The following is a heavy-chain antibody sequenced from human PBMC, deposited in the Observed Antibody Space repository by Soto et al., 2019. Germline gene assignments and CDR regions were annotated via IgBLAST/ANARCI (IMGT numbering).Heavy chain of an antibody. CDR1: GFTFDEHS. Sequence: EVRLVESGGGFVQPGRSLRLSCTVSGFTFDEHSMHWVRQAPGKGLEWVSGINYNGGRVAYVDSVRGRFTIARDNANNSLFLQMNSLRPEDTGLYFCSKGRPRYSGLDTVFDAWGQGTPVTVSS. CDR2: INYNGGRV. V-gene: IGHV3-9*01. CDR3: SKGRPRYSGLDTVFDA. D-gene: IGHD5-12*01. J-gene: IGHJ4*02.